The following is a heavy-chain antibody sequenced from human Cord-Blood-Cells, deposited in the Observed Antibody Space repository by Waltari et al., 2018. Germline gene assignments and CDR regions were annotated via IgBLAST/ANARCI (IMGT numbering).Heavy chain of an antibody. D-gene: IGHD2-2*02. CDR1: GFTFSRYG. V-gene: IGHV3-33*01. CDR3: ARDRYCSSTSCYRGRDYYYMDV. CDR2: IWYDGSNK. Sequence: QVQLVESGGGVVQPGRSLRLSCAASGFTFSRYGMHWVRQAPGKGLEWVAVIWYDGSNKYYADAVKGRFTISRDNSKNTLYLQMNSLRAEDTAGYYCARDRYCSSTSCYRGRDYYYMDVWGKGTTVTVSS. J-gene: IGHJ6*03.